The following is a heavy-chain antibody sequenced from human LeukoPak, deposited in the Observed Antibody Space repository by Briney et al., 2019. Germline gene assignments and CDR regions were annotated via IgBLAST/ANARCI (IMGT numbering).Heavy chain of an antibody. J-gene: IGHJ3*02. Sequence: GESLKISCKGSGYRFTSYWISWVRQMPGKGLEWMGRIDPSDSYTNYSPSFQGHLTISADKSISTAYLQWSSLKASDTAMYYCARHQLLGPCFKGVCSDAFDIWGQGTMVTVPS. CDR1: GYRFTSYW. CDR3: ARHQLLGPCFKGVCSDAFDI. D-gene: IGHD2-8*01. V-gene: IGHV5-10-1*01. CDR2: IDPSDSYT.